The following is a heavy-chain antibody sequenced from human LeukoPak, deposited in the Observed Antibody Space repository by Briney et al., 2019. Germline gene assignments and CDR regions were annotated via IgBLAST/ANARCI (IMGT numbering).Heavy chain of an antibody. J-gene: IGHJ6*03. Sequence: PGGSLSLSCAASGFIFDDYAMHWVCQAPGKGLEWVALIVWDGESTYYAASVRGRFIISRDNSDNSLYLQMNNLKAEDTAIYYCAKDGSRGYSSTGYYMDAWGKGTTVIVSS. V-gene: IGHV3-43D*04. CDR1: GFIFDDYA. CDR3: AKDGSRGYSSTGYYMDA. D-gene: IGHD6-19*01. CDR2: IVWDGEST.